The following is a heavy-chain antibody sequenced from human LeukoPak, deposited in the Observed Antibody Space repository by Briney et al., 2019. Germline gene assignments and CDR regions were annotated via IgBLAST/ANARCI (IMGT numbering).Heavy chain of an antibody. J-gene: IGHJ6*02. V-gene: IGHV5-51*01. Sequence: GESLKISCKGSGYIFITYWIGWVRQMPGKGLEWMGIIYPGDSDTRHSPSFQGQVSISADKSISTAYLQWSSLRASDTATYYCARAGYDFYGMDVWGQGTTVTVS. CDR2: IYPGDSDT. CDR1: GYIFITYW. CDR3: ARAGYDFYGMDV. D-gene: IGHD6-13*01.